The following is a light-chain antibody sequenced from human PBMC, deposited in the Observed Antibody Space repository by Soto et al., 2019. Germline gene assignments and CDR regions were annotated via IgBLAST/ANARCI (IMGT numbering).Light chain of an antibody. CDR2: GNS. V-gene: IGLV1-40*01. CDR1: SSNIGAGYD. Sequence: QSVLTQPPSVSGAPGQRVTISCTGSSSNIGAGYDVHWYQQLPGTAPKLLIYGNSNRTSGVPDRFSGSKSGTSASLAITGLQAEDEADYYCQSYDSSLSRRVFGGGTKLTVL. CDR3: QSYDSSLSRRV. J-gene: IGLJ3*02.